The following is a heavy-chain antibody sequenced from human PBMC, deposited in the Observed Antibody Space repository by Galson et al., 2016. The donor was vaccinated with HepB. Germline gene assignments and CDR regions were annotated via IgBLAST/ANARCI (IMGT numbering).Heavy chain of an antibody. Sequence: SLRLSCAASGFTFSDYYMSWIRQAPGKGLEWVSYISVTSTYTNYAGSGKGRFTVSRDNAKNTLYLHMNSLRAEDTAVYYCAKDLAAAGPGWYFDLWGRGTLVTVSS. CDR1: GFTFSDYY. V-gene: IGHV3-11*05. J-gene: IGHJ2*01. CDR2: ISVTSTYT. D-gene: IGHD6-13*01. CDR3: AKDLAAAGPGWYFDL.